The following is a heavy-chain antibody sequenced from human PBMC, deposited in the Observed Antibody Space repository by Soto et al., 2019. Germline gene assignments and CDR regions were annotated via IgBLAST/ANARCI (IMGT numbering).Heavy chain of an antibody. V-gene: IGHV3-48*02. CDR3: ARDQGVCSGGSCYGYYYYYGMDV. J-gene: IGHJ6*02. D-gene: IGHD2-15*01. CDR1: GFTFSSYS. CDR2: ISSSSSTI. Sequence: GGSLRLSCAASGFTFSSYSMNWVRQAPGKGLEWVSYISSSSSTIYCADSVKGRFTISRDNAKNSLYLQMNSLRDEDTAVYYCARDQGVCSGGSCYGYYYYYGMDVWGQGTTVTVSS.